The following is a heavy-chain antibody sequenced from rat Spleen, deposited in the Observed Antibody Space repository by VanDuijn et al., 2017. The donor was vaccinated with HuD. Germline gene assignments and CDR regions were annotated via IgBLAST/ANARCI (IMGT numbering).Heavy chain of an antibody. Sequence: EVQLVESGGGLVQPGRSLKLSCTASGFTFSNYGMHWIRQAPTKGLEWVASISPSGGSTYYRDSVKGRFTISRDNAKSTLYLQMDSLRSEDTATYYCTTPGVVARGYVMDAWGQGASVTVSS. CDR2: ISPSGGST. D-gene: IGHD1-3*01. CDR1: GFTFSNYG. CDR3: TTPGVVARGYVMDA. V-gene: IGHV5-19*01. J-gene: IGHJ4*01.